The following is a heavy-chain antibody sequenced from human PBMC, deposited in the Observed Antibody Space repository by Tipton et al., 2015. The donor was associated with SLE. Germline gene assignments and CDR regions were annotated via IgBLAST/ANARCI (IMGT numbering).Heavy chain of an antibody. CDR2: IYYSGST. D-gene: IGHD1-26*01. V-gene: IGHV4-59*01. CDR3: ARDGIPRPGSFYYGMDV. J-gene: IGHJ6*02. Sequence: TLSLTCTVSGGSISSYYWSWIRQPPGKGLEWIGYIYYSGSTNYNPSLKSRVTISVDTSKNQFSLKLSSVTAADTAVYYCARDGIPRPGSFYYGMDVWGQGTPFPVSS. CDR1: GGSISSYY.